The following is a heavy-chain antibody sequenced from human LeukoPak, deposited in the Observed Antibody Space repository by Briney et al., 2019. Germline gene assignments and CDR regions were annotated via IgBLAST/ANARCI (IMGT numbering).Heavy chain of an antibody. Sequence: PGGSLRLSCSASGFTFSTFAMHWVRQAPGKRLEYVSGINNNGDSTYYSDSVKARLTISRDNSKYTLFLQMASLRAEDTAVYYCVKTMMTFGGVIRTDAFDIWGQGTMVIVSS. D-gene: IGHD3-16*01. CDR3: VKTMMTFGGVIRTDAFDI. J-gene: IGHJ3*02. V-gene: IGHV3-64D*06. CDR1: GFTFSTFA. CDR2: INNNGDST.